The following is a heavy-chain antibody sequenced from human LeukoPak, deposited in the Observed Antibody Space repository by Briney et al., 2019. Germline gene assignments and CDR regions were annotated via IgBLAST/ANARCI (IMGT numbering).Heavy chain of an antibody. CDR2: INHSGST. CDR1: GGSFSGYY. CDR3: ARGIVVVPAAPFDY. D-gene: IGHD2-2*01. V-gene: IGHV4-34*01. J-gene: IGHJ4*02. Sequence: SENLSLNCAVYGGSFSGYYWSWIRQPPGKGLEWIGEINHSGSTNYNPSLKSRVTISVDTSKNQFSLKLSSVTAADTAVYYCARGIVVVPAAPFDYWGQGTLVTVSS.